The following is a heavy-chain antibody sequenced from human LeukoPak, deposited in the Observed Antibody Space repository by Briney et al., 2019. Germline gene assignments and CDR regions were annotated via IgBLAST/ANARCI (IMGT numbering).Heavy chain of an antibody. CDR3: ARDWYDY. J-gene: IGHJ4*02. CDR1: GFTLSTYA. CDR2: IGGSGSYT. V-gene: IGHV3-23*01. D-gene: IGHD6-13*01. Sequence: GGSLRLSCAASGFTLSTYAMIWVRQAPGKGLEWVSVIGGSGSYTYYADSVKGRFTISRDNSKDTLCLQMNSLRAEDTAVYYCARDWYDYWGQGTLVTVSS.